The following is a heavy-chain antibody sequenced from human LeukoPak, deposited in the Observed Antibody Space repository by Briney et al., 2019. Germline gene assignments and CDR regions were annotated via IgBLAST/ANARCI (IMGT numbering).Heavy chain of an antibody. CDR2: IYYSGST. J-gene: IGHJ3*02. Sequence: SETLSLTCTVSGGSISSYYWSWIRQPPGKGLEWIGYIYYSGSTNYNPSLKSRVTISVGTSKNQFSLKLSSVTAADTAVYYCARDRPTYYYDSSGYDAFDIWGQGTMVTVSS. V-gene: IGHV4-59*01. CDR1: GGSISSYY. D-gene: IGHD3-22*01. CDR3: ARDRPTYYYDSSGYDAFDI.